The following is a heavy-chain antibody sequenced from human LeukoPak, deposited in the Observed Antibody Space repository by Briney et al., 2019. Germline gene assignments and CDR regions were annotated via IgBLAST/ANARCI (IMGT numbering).Heavy chain of an antibody. CDR2: INTGNGNA. CDR3: ARVLLGSVSPTFDY. CDR1: GYTFRNCA. J-gene: IGHJ4*02. D-gene: IGHD3-10*01. V-gene: IGHV1-3*04. Sequence: RASVKVSCKASGYTFRNCAMHWVRQAPGQRLEWMGWINTGNGNAKYPQKFQDRVTITRDTSASTVYMELSSLRSEDTAVYYCARVLLGSVSPTFDYWGQGTLVTVSS.